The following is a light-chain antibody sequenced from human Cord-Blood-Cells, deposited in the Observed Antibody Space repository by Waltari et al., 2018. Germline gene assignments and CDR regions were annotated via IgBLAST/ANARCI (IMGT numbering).Light chain of an antibody. CDR3: QQYYSTPYS. J-gene: IGKJ2*03. V-gene: IGKV4-1*01. CDR2: WAS. CDR1: QSVLYSTNNKNY. Sequence: DIVMTQYPDSLAVSLGERATINCKSSQSVLYSTNNKNYVAWYQQKPGQPPKLLIYWASTRESGVPDRFSGSGSGTDFTLTISSLQAEDVAVYYCQQYYSTPYSFGPGTKLEIK.